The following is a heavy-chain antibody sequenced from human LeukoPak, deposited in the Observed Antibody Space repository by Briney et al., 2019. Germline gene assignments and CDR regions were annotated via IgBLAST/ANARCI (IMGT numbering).Heavy chain of an antibody. CDR3: ARGGRYFAS. V-gene: IGHV3-74*03. J-gene: IGHJ4*02. CDR1: GFTFSRYW. D-gene: IGHD1-26*01. CDR2: ISPDGSTT. Sequence: GGSLRLSCAASGFTFSRYWMHWVRQAPGKGLMWVSRISPDGSTTLYADSVKGRLTISRDNAKNTLYLQMNSLRAEDTAVYYCARGGRYFASWGQGTRVTVSS.